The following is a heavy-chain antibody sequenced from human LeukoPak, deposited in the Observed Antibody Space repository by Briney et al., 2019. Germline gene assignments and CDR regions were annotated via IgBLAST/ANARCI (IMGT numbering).Heavy chain of an antibody. CDR1: GFTFSSYG. D-gene: IGHD6-19*01. V-gene: IGHV3-30*02. CDR2: IRYDGSNK. Sequence: QPGGSLRLSCAASGFTFSSYGMHWVRQAPGKGPEWVAFIRYDGSNKYYADSVKGRFTISRDNSKNTLYLQMNSLRAEDTAVYYCAAPTGGIVGWLVLDFDYWGQGTLVTVSS. J-gene: IGHJ4*02. CDR3: AAPTGGIVGWLVLDFDY.